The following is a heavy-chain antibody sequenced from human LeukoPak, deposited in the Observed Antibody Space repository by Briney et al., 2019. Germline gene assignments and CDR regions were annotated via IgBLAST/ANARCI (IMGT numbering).Heavy chain of an antibody. Sequence: SETLSLTCTVSGGSISSYYWSWVRQPPGRGLEWIGYVSYSGSTDYNPSLKSRVIISIDTSKNQFSLKLSSVTAADTAVYYCACGSGSYYALDYWGQGTLVTVSS. J-gene: IGHJ4*02. CDR2: VSYSGST. CDR1: GGSISSYY. D-gene: IGHD3-10*01. V-gene: IGHV4-59*12. CDR3: ACGSGSYYALDY.